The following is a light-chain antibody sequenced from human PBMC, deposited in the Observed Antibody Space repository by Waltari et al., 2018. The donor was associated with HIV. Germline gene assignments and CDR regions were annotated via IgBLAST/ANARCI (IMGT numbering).Light chain of an antibody. Sequence: QSALTQPASVSGSPGPSITISCTGSSSDVGGYKYVSWYQQHPGKSPKLILYEVSNRPLGVANCCSGSKSGDTASLTISGLQAEDEADYYCSSFTSRTTWVFGGGTKLTVL. CDR2: EVS. CDR3: SSFTSRTTWV. CDR1: SSDVGGYKY. J-gene: IGLJ3*02. V-gene: IGLV2-14*01.